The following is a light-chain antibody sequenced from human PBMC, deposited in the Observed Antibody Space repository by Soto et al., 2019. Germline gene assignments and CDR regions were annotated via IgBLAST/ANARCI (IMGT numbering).Light chain of an antibody. CDR3: QQSYNFPRT. CDR1: QNIDTY. Sequence: DIQMTQSPSSLPASVGDRVTITCRASQNIDTYLTWYLQKPGQAPKLLIYSAYSLQSGVAPRFSGDRSGTDFTLTIISLQPEGFETDYCQQSYNFPRTFSQGTTV. V-gene: IGKV1-39*01. J-gene: IGKJ1*01. CDR2: SAY.